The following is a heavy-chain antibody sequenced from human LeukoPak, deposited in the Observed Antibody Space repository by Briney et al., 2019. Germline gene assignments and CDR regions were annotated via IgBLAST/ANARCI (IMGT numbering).Heavy chain of an antibody. CDR3: VKGDYDVLTGWNNWFDP. J-gene: IGHJ5*02. D-gene: IGHD3-9*01. V-gene: IGHV3-23*01. CDR2: ISGTGGST. Sequence: PGGSLRLSCAASGFTFSSFAMSWVRQAPGKGLEWVSAISGTGGSTFYADSVKGRFTISSDNSKYTLFLQMNSLRAEDTALYFCVKGDYDVLTGWNNWFDPWGQGTLVTVSS. CDR1: GFTFSSFA.